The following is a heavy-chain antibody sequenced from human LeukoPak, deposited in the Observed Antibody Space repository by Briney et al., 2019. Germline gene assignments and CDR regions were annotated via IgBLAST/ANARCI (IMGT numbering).Heavy chain of an antibody. D-gene: IGHD4-11*01. J-gene: IGHJ4*02. CDR2: IYYSGST. CDR1: GASISSGDYY. CDR3: AILSRTTQLDY. V-gene: IGHV4-30-4*01. Sequence: SSETLSLTCTVSGASISSGDYYWSWIRQPPGKGLECIGHIYYSGSTYYNPSLKSRVTISVDTSKNQFSLKLSSVTAADTAVYYCAILSRTTQLDYWGQGTLVTVSS.